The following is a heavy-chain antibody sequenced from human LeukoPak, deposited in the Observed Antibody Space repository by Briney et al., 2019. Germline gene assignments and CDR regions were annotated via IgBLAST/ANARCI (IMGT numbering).Heavy chain of an antibody. V-gene: IGHV4-59*01. CDR1: GGSIGSYY. CDR3: ARSVYGDFDAFDI. D-gene: IGHD4-17*01. Sequence: SETLSLTCTVSGGSIGSYYWSWIRQPPGKGLEWIGHTYHSGATNNNPSLESRVTMSVDTSQNHFSLHLSSVTAADTAVYYCARSVYGDFDAFDIWGQGTMVTVSS. CDR2: TYHSGAT. J-gene: IGHJ3*02.